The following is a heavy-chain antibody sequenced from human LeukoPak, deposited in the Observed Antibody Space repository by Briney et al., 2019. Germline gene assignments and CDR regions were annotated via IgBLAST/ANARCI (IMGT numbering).Heavy chain of an antibody. CDR1: GYTFSSYD. V-gene: IGHV1-8*01. CDR2: MNPNSGNT. CDR3: AIRTSRGVSGSSYFDS. Sequence: ASVKVSCKASGYTFSSYDINWVRQAAGQGPEWMGWMNPNSGNTAYAQSFQGRVIVTRNTSISTAYMELSSLRFEDTAVFYCAIRTSRGVSGSSYFDSWGQGTLVTVSS. J-gene: IGHJ4*02. D-gene: IGHD3-10*01.